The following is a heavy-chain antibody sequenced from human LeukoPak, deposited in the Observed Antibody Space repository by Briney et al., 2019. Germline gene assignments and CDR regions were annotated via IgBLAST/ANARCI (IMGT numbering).Heavy chain of an antibody. V-gene: IGHV4-39*07. J-gene: IGHJ5*02. CDR3: ARDQVGRITRWFDP. D-gene: IGHD3-10*01. CDR2: VYYTGAS. Sequence: PSETLSLTCTVSGGSISSSSYYWGWIRQPPGKGLEWIGSVYYTGASYYNPSLKSRVTISIDTSKNQFSLKLSSVTAADTAVYYCARDQVGRITRWFDPWGQGTLVTVSS. CDR1: GGSISSSSYY.